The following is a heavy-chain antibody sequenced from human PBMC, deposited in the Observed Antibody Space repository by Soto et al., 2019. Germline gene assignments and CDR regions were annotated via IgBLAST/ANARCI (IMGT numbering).Heavy chain of an antibody. Sequence: EVQLVESGGGLVQPGGSLRLSCAASGFTVSSNYMSWVRQAPGKGLEWVSVIYSGGSTYYADSVKGRFTISGHNSKNTLYLQMNSLRAEDTAVYYCARVIVVVPAAMWFDPWGQGTLVTVSS. D-gene: IGHD2-2*01. CDR3: ARVIVVVPAAMWFDP. J-gene: IGHJ5*02. V-gene: IGHV3-53*04. CDR2: IYSGGST. CDR1: GFTVSSNY.